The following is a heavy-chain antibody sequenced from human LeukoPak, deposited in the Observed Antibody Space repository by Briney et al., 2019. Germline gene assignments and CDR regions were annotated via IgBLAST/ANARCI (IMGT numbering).Heavy chain of an antibody. V-gene: IGHV3-30*04. CDR3: ARGDVWFGEPYLNY. D-gene: IGHD3-10*01. CDR2: ISYDGSNK. J-gene: IGHJ4*02. CDR1: GFTFSSYA. Sequence: GRSLRLSCAASGFTFSSYAMHWVRQAPGKGLEWVAVISYDGSNKYYADSVKGRFTISRDNSKNTLYLQMNSLRVEDTAVYYCARGDVWFGEPYLNYWGQGTLVTVSS.